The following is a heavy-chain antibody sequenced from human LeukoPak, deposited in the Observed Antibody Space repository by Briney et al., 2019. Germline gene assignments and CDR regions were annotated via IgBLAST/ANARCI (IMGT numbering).Heavy chain of an antibody. J-gene: IGHJ5*02. CDR2: INHSGST. Sequence: SETLSLTCAVYGGSFSGYYWSWLRQPPGKGLEWIGEINHSGSTSYNPSLKSRVTISVDTSKNQISLKLSSVPAADPAVYYCARGTMVRGVTTNWFDPWGQGTLVTVSS. CDR3: ARGTMVRGVTTNWFDP. V-gene: IGHV4-34*01. D-gene: IGHD3-10*01. CDR1: GGSFSGYY.